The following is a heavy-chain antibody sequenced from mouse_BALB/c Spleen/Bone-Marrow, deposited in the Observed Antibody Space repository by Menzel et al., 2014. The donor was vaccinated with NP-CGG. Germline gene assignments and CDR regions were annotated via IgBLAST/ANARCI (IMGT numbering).Heavy chain of an antibody. V-gene: IGHV5-6-4*01. D-gene: IGHD2-1*01. J-gene: IGHJ4*01. CDR1: GFTFSSYT. CDR2: ISSGGSYT. Sequence: EVHLVESGGGLVKPGGSLKLSCAASGFTFSSYTMSWVRQTPEKRLEWVATISSGGSYTYYPDSVKGRFTISRDNAKNTLYLQMSSLKSEDTAMYYCTRDGKGNYDYAMDYWGQGPQSPSPQ. CDR3: TRDGKGNYDYAMDY.